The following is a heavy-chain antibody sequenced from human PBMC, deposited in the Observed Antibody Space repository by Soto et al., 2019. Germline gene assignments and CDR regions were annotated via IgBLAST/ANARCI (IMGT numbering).Heavy chain of an antibody. J-gene: IGHJ5*02. CDR3: ARDRRQGGGWYSGEPGWFDP. D-gene: IGHD6-19*01. CDR1: GFTFSSYW. CDR2: IKQDGSEK. V-gene: IGHV3-7*01. Sequence: EVQLVESGGGLVQPGGSLRLSCAASGFTFSSYWMSWVRQAPGKGLEWVANIKQDGSEKYYVDSVKGRFTISRDNAKNSLYLQMNSLRDEDTAVYYCARDRRQGGGWYSGEPGWFDPWGQGTLVTVSS.